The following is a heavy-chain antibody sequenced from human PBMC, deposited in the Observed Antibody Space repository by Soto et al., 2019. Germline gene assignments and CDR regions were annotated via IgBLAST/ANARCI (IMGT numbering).Heavy chain of an antibody. CDR2: INAGNGNT. V-gene: IGHV1-3*01. CDR1: GYTFTGYA. D-gene: IGHD6-19*01. Sequence: GASVKVSCKASGYTFTGYAMHWVRQAPGQRLEWMGWINAGNGNTKYSQKFQGRVTITRDTSASTAYMELSSLRSEDTAVYYCARENGQWLAFDYWGQGTLVTVSS. CDR3: ARENGQWLAFDY. J-gene: IGHJ4*02.